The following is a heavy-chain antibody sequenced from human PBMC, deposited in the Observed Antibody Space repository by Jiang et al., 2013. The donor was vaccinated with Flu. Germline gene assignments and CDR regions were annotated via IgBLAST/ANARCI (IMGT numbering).Heavy chain of an antibody. V-gene: IGHV4-39*01. D-gene: IGHD3-16*01. J-gene: IGHJ5*02. CDR2: IHYSGTT. CDR1: GGSLRKSGDY. Sequence: SGPGLVKTSEALTLLCSLSGGSLRKSGDYWAWVRQPPGKGLEWIASIHYSGTTWYSASLRSRVTISIDTSKNQFSLILMSVTAADSAVYYCAKSISSLRGGKWDLWGQGTLVTAFS. CDR3: AKSISSLRGGKWDL.